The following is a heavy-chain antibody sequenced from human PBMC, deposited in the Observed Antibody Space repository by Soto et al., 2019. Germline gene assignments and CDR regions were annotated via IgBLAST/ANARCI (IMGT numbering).Heavy chain of an antibody. Sequence: GESLNISCKASGYIFIDYWIGWVRQMPGKGLEWMGIVYPRDSDNRYSPSFQGQVTISADRSTGTAFLQLRSLKASDTPLYYCARPPLPGYSIHFNPWGQGTLVTVSS. V-gene: IGHV5-51*01. CDR2: VYPRDSDN. CDR1: GYIFIDYW. D-gene: IGHD2-15*01. J-gene: IGHJ5*02. CDR3: ARPPLPGYSIHFNP.